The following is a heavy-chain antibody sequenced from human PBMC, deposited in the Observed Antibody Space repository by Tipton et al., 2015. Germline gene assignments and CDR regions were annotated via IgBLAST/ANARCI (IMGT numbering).Heavy chain of an antibody. CDR2: INAHGGTI. J-gene: IGHJ4*02. CDR1: GYTFITYN. Sequence: QLVQSGAEVKKPGASVRVSCKASGYTFITYNMHWVRQAPGQWLEWMGFINAHGGTITNTQSFQGRVTLTRDTSTSTVYMELTSLRSEDTAMYYCVRGGAVSGQRTPFDYWGQGTLVTVSS. V-gene: IGHV1-46*03. D-gene: IGHD1-26*01. CDR3: VRGGAVSGQRTPFDY.